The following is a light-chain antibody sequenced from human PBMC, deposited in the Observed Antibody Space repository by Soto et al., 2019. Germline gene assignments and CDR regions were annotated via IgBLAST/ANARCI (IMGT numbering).Light chain of an antibody. Sequence: DIHLTQSPSFLSASVGDRVTITCQASQGIASNLAWYQQKPGKAPKLLIYAASALQSGVPSRFSGSGSGTEFTLTISSLQPEDFATYYCQQLNSYPRTFGQGTKVEIK. CDR1: QGIASN. J-gene: IGKJ1*01. CDR3: QQLNSYPRT. CDR2: AAS. V-gene: IGKV1-9*01.